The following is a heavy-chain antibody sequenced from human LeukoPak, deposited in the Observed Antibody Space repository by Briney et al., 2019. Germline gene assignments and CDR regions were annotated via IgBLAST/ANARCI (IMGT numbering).Heavy chain of an antibody. CDR1: GFTFSSYG. D-gene: IGHD1-26*01. CDR3: AKGSHGLDY. Sequence: GRSLRLSCAASGFTFSSYGMHWVRQAPGKGLEWVAVISYDGSNKYYADSVKGRFTISRDNSKNTLYLQMNSLRAEDTAVYYCAKGSHGLDYWGQGTLVTVSS. V-gene: IGHV3-30*18. J-gene: IGHJ4*02. CDR2: ISYDGSNK.